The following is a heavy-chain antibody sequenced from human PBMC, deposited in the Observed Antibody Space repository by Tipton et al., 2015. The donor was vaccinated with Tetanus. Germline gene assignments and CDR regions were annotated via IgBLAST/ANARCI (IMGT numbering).Heavy chain of an antibody. J-gene: IGHJ4*02. D-gene: IGHD1-26*01. Sequence: CAASGFTFSSYGMHWVRQAPGKGLEWVAVISYDGSNKYYADSVKGRFTISRDNSKNTLYLQMNSLRAEDTAVYYCAKGSYGYWGQGTLVTVSS. CDR3: AKGSYGY. CDR2: ISYDGSNK. CDR1: GFTFSSYG. V-gene: IGHV3-30*18.